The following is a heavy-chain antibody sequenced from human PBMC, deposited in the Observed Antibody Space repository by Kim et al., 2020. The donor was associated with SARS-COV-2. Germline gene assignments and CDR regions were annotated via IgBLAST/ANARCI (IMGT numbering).Heavy chain of an antibody. Sequence: GGSLRLSCTASGFTFSTYWMNWVRQAPGKGLEWMASIKVDGSETYYVDSVKGRFTISRDNAKSSLYLQMNSLRAEDTAVYYCARERWIQLSDHSYYYYGLDVWGQGTTVTV. D-gene: IGHD5-18*01. V-gene: IGHV3-7*03. J-gene: IGHJ6*02. CDR2: IKVDGSET. CDR3: ARERWIQLSDHSYYYYGLDV. CDR1: GFTFSTYW.